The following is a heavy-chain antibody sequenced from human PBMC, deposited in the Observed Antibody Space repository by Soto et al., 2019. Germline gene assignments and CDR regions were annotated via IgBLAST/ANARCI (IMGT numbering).Heavy chain of an antibody. D-gene: IGHD3-22*01. CDR1: GVSVSSTSYY. J-gene: IGHJ3*02. CDR2: VYYSGST. Sequence: PSETLSLTCTVSGVSVSSTSYYWSWIRQPPGKGLEWIGYVYYSGSTNYNPSLRSRVTTSVDTSKNQFSLRLSSVTAADTAVYYCARDYYYDSTGSFPGGFDIWGQGTMVTVSS. CDR3: ARDYYYDSTGSFPGGFDI. V-gene: IGHV4-61*01.